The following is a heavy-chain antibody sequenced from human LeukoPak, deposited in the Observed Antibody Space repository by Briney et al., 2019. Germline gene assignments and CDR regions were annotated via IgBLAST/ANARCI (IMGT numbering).Heavy chain of an antibody. Sequence: SETLSLTCAVYGESFSGYYWSWIRQPPGMGLEWIGEINHSGSTNYNPSLKSRVIISVDTSKNQFSLKLSSVTAADTAVYYCAILYGDYEYYFDYWGQGTLVTVSS. CDR3: AILYGDYEYYFDY. J-gene: IGHJ4*02. CDR1: GESFSGYY. D-gene: IGHD4-17*01. V-gene: IGHV4-34*01. CDR2: INHSGST.